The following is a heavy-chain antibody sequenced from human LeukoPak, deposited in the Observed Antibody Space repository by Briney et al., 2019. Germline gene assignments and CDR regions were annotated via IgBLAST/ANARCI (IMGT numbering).Heavy chain of an antibody. CDR3: ARVVGVATITVDY. CDR1: GFTFSSYW. J-gene: IGHJ4*02. Sequence: GGSLRLSCAASGFTFSSYWMHWVRQAPGKGLEWVSYISSSSSTIYYADSVKGRFTISRDNAKNSLYLQMNSLRAEDTAVYYCARVVGVATITVDYWGQGTLVTVSS. D-gene: IGHD5-12*01. V-gene: IGHV3-48*04. CDR2: ISSSSSTI.